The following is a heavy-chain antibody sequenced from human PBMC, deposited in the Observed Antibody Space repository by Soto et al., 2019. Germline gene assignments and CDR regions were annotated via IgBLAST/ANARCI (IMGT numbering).Heavy chain of an antibody. CDR2: IIPIFGTA. CDR3: GRRAYSYGLMYYFDY. CDR1: GGTFSSYA. D-gene: IGHD5-18*01. J-gene: IGHJ4*02. V-gene: IGHV1-69*13. Sequence: SVKVSCKASGGTFSSYAISWVRQAPGQGLEWMGGIIPIFGTANYAQKFQGRVTITADESTSTAYMELSSLRSEDTAVYYCGRRAYSYGLMYYFDYWGKGTLVTVSS.